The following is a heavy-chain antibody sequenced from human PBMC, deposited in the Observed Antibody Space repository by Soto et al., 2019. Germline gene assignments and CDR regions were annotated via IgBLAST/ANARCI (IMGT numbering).Heavy chain of an antibody. CDR3: ARGYFEGRGAFDI. Sequence: PGGSLRLSCAASGFTFSSYSMNWVRQAPGKGLEWVSSISSSSSYIYYADSVKGRFTISRDNAKNSLYLQMNSLRAEDTAVYYCARGYFEGRGAFDIWGQGTMVTVSS. J-gene: IGHJ3*02. CDR2: ISSSSSYI. CDR1: GFTFSSYS. V-gene: IGHV3-21*01. D-gene: IGHD1-1*01.